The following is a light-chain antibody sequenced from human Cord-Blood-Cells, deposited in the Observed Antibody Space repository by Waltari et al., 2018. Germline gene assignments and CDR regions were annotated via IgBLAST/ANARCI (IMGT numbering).Light chain of an antibody. CDR2: AAS. V-gene: IGKV1-39*01. J-gene: IGKJ3*01. CDR1: QSTSSY. Sequence: LSASVGARVTITCWASQSTSSYLNWYQQKPGKAPTLLIYAASSLQSGVPSRFSGSRSETDFTLTISSLQPEDFATYYCQQSYSTPFTFGPGTKVDIK. CDR3: QQSYSTPFT.